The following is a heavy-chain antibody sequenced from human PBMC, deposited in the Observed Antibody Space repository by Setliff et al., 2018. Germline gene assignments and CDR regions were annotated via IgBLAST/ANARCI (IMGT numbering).Heavy chain of an antibody. CDR2: IRSDGSNK. CDR1: GFMFSTYG. V-gene: IGHV3-30*02. Sequence: SLKISCAASGFMFSTYGMHWVRQAPGKGLEWVAYIRSDGSNKYYTDLVKGRFSITRDNSKNTLYLQMSSLRPEDTALYYCAKPRPGWPAGFDSWGQGTLVTVSS. J-gene: IGHJ4*02. CDR3: AKPRPGWPAGFDS. D-gene: IGHD6-19*01.